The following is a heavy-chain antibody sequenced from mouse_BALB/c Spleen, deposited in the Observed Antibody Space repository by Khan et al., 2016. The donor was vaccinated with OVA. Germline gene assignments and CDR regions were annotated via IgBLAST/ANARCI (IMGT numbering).Heavy chain of an antibody. J-gene: IGHJ2*01. CDR2: INPHIGET. CDR1: GYSFTGYF. V-gene: IGHV1-20*02. Sequence: LLESGPELVKPGASVKISCKASGYSFTGYFMNWVMQSHGKSLEWIGRINPHIGETFYNQKFKGKATLTVDESSSTAHMELRSLASEDSAVYYCARIHGSDFDYWGQGTPLTVSS. D-gene: IGHD1-1*01. CDR3: ARIHGSDFDY.